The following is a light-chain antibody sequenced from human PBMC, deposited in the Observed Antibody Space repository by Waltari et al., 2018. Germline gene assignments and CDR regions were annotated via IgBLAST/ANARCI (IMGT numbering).Light chain of an antibody. CDR3: ATWDYSLDGQV. CDR2: SSN. Sequence: QSVLTQPPSASGTPGQRVTITCSGSRSNIGAEVVNWYQVLPGTAPKLLIYSSNQRPSGFPERFSCSKSGTSASLVISGLQSEDEAEYYCATWDYSLDGQVFGGGTKLTVL. CDR1: RSNIGAEV. J-gene: IGLJ3*02. V-gene: IGLV1-44*01.